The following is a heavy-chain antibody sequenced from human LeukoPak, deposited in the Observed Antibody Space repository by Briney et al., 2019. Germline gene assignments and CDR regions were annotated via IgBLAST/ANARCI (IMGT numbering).Heavy chain of an antibody. Sequence: PGGSLRLSCTASGFTFGDYAMNWVRQAPGKGPEWVGFITSKAYGGTREYAASVKGRLTISRDDSKSIAYLQMNSLKTEDTAAYYCSRMTYCSGGSCSFDDWGQGTLVTVSS. D-gene: IGHD2-15*01. V-gene: IGHV3-49*04. CDR1: GFTFGDYA. CDR3: SRMTYCSGGSCSFDD. CDR2: ITSKAYGGTR. J-gene: IGHJ4*02.